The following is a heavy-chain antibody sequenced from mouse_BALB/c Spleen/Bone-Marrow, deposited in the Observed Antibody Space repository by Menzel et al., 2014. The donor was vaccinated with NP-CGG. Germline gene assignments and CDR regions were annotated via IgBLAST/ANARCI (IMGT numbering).Heavy chain of an antibody. CDR2: INPYNGDT. J-gene: IGHJ1*01. V-gene: IGHV1-20*02. Sequence: VQLKQSGPELVKPGASVKISCKASGYSFTGYFMNWVMQSHGKSLEWIGRINPYNGDTFYNQKFKGKATLTVDKSSSTAHMELRSLASEDSAVCYCARVTTDWYFDVWGAGTTVTVSS. CDR3: ARVTTDWYFDV. CDR1: GYSFTGYF. D-gene: IGHD1-1*01.